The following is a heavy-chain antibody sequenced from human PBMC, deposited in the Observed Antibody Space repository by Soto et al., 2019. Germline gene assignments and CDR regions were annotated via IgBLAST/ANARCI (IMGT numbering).Heavy chain of an antibody. CDR3: ARMATFGSLNWFDP. V-gene: IGHV1-8*01. D-gene: IGHD3-10*01. Sequence: ASVKVSCKASGYSFTNNDVSWVRQATGQGLEWMGWMNPGSGDTGYAQKFQGRVTMTRDISIATAYMKLSSLRSDDTAIYYCARMATFGSLNWFDPWGQGTLVTVSS. CDR2: MNPGSGDT. CDR1: GYSFTNND. J-gene: IGHJ5*02.